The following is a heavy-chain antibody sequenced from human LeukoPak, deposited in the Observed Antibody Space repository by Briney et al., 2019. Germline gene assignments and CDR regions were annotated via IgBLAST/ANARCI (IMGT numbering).Heavy chain of an antibody. CDR1: GYIFTSYW. D-gene: IGHD3-3*01. J-gene: IGHJ5*02. Sequence: GESLKISCKGSGYIFTSYWISWVRQMPGKGLEWMGRIDPNDSYTKYSPSFQGHVTISADKSISTAYLQWSSLKASDTATYYCARLTITIFGVVTPFDPWGQGTLVTVSS. V-gene: IGHV5-10-1*01. CDR2: IDPNDSYT. CDR3: ARLTITIFGVVTPFDP.